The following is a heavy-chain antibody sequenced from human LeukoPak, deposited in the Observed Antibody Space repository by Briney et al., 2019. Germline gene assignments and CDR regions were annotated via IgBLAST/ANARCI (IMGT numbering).Heavy chain of an antibody. J-gene: IGHJ6*02. D-gene: IGHD3-3*01. CDR3: ARSTDFWSGYPNYYGMDV. Sequence: GGSLRLSCAASGFPFSIYSMNWVRQAPGKGLEWVSSISSSSSYIYYADSVKGRFTISRDNAKNSLYMQKNSLRAEDTAVYYCARSTDFWSGYPNYYGMDVWGQGTTVTVSS. CDR1: GFPFSIYS. V-gene: IGHV3-21*01. CDR2: ISSSSSYI.